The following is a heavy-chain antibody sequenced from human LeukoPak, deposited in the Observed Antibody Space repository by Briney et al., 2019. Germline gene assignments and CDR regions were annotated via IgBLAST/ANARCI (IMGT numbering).Heavy chain of an antibody. CDR1: GFSFSNYG. J-gene: IGHJ3*02. Sequence: GGSLRLSCAASGFSFSNYGFHWVRQAPGKGLDWVSAISYDGKNIHYADSVKGRFTISRDNSRNTVYLQMNSLRVEDTAVYYCARRGGSSTGAFDIWGQGTMVTVSS. CDR3: ARRGGSSTGAFDI. D-gene: IGHD2-15*01. V-gene: IGHV3-33*01. CDR2: ISYDGKNI.